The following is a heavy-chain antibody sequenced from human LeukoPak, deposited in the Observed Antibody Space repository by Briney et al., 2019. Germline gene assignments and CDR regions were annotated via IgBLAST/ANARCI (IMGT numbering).Heavy chain of an antibody. V-gene: IGHV1-69*02. CDR3: AIKRDFWSGYYSDSFDN. CDR1: GGTFSSYT. D-gene: IGHD3-3*01. Sequence: SVKVSCKASGGTFSSYTISWVRQAPGQGLEWMGRIIPILGIANYAQKFQGRVTITADKSTSTAYMELSSLRSEDTAAYYCAIKRDFWSGYYSDSFDNWGQGTLGTVSS. CDR2: IIPILGIA. J-gene: IGHJ4*02.